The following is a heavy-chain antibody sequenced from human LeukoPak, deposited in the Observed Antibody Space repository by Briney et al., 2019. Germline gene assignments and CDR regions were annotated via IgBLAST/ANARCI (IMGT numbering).Heavy chain of an antibody. V-gene: IGHV1-2*02. CDR1: GYTFTSYA. CDR3: ARAGGYCGSTSCYSGYYYYFMDV. D-gene: IGHD2-2*01. CDR2: INPKSGVT. J-gene: IGHJ6*03. Sequence: ASVKVSCKASGYTFTSYAMNWVRQAPGQGLEWMGWINPKSGVTDSKMKFQGRVTLTGDTSITTAYMELISLTSDDAAVYYCARAGGYCGSTSCYSGYYYYFMDVWGKGTTVTVSS.